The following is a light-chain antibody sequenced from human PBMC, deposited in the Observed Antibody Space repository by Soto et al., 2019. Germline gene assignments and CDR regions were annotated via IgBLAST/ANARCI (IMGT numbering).Light chain of an antibody. CDR2: LGS. Sequence: EIVLTQSPDTLSLSPGEGVTLSCRASQSVVSDYVAWYLQKPGQSPQLLIYLGSNRASGVPDRFSGSGSGTDFTLKISRVEAEDVGVYYCMQARQTLMYTFGQGTKLEIK. CDR3: MQARQTLMYT. J-gene: IGKJ2*01. CDR1: QSVVSDY. V-gene: IGKV2-28*01.